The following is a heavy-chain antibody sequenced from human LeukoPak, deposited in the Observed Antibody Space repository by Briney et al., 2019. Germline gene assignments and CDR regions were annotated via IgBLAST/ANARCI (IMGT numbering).Heavy chain of an antibody. CDR2: IYYSGST. J-gene: IGHJ4*02. CDR1: GGSISSYY. Sequence: PSETLSLTCTVSGGSISSYYWSWIRQPPGKGLEWIGYIYYSGSTNYNPSLKSRVTISVDTSKNQFSLKLSSVTAADTAVYYCARGVDIAAACDYWGQGTLVTVSS. D-gene: IGHD6-13*01. CDR3: ARGVDIAAACDY. V-gene: IGHV4-59*08.